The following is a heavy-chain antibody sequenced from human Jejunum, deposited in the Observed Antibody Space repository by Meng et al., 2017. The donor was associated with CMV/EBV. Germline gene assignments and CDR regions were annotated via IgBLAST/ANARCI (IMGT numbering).Heavy chain of an antibody. Sequence: QVQLQESGPGLVKPSDTLSLTCTVSGGSISSSYWSWIRQPPGKGLEWIGYIYYTGTTNYNPSLKSRVTISLDTSKNQFSLKLTSMTAADTAVYYCARGAGWYAFWGQGTLVTVSS. CDR1: GGSISSSY. V-gene: IGHV4-59*01. J-gene: IGHJ5*01. CDR3: ARGAGWYAF. CDR2: IYYTGTT.